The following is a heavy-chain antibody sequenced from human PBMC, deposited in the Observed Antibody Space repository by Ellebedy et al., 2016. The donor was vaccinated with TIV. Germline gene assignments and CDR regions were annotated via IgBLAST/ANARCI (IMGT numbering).Heavy chain of an antibody. CDR2: ISWNSGNI. CDR1: GFSFDDNA. V-gene: IGHV3-9*01. J-gene: IGHJ6*02. Sequence: SLKISCAASGFSFDDNAMHWVRQAPGKGLEWVSGISWNSGNIDYADSVKGRFTISRDNAKNSLFLQMNSLRAEDTAVYYCARAGEYCDFPQNCYAMDVWGQGTTVTVS. CDR3: ARAGEYCDFPQNCYAMDV. D-gene: IGHD2/OR15-2a*01.